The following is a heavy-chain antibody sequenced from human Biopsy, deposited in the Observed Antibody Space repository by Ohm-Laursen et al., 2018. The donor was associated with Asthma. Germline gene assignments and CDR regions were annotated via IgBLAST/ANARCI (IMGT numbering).Heavy chain of an antibody. V-gene: IGHV3-30*18. D-gene: IGHD3-3*01. CDR2: VSYDGGVA. CDR3: AKRRGYSDLTDFDH. CDR1: GFTFGSYG. J-gene: IGHJ4*02. Sequence: SLRLSCSASGFTFGSYGLHWVRQAPGKGLEWVAVVSYDGGVAHYADSMKGRFTISRDNAKSTLYLQMNRLRTDDTAVYYCAKRRGYSDLTDFDHWGQGTLVTVSS.